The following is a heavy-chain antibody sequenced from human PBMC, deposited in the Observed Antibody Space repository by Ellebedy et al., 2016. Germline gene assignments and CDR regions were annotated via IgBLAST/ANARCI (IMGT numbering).Heavy chain of an antibody. J-gene: IGHJ4*02. V-gene: IGHV1-18*04. CDR3: ARDCGGDCFSLGY. Sequence: ASVKLSCXASGYPFTNYNINWVRQAPGQGLEWMGWISGYNGYKKYAEKFQGRVTMTTITSTNTAYMELRSLRSDDTAFYYCARDCGGDCFSLGYWGQGTLVAVSS. D-gene: IGHD2-21*02. CDR1: GYPFTNYN. CDR2: ISGYNGYK.